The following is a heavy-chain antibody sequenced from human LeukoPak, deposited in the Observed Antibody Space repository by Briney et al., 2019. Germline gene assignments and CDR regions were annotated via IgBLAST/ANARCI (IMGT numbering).Heavy chain of an antibody. CDR3: ARNSPDSSDYYISYYSYMDV. Sequence: GASVTVSCKASGYTFTNYYLHWVRQAPGQGLEWMGIINPSGGSTSYAQKFQGRVTMTRDMSTSTVYMELSSLRSEDTAVYYCARNSPDSSDYYISYYSYMDVWGKGTTVTVSS. J-gene: IGHJ6*03. CDR2: INPSGGST. D-gene: IGHD3-22*01. V-gene: IGHV1-46*01. CDR1: GYTFTNYY.